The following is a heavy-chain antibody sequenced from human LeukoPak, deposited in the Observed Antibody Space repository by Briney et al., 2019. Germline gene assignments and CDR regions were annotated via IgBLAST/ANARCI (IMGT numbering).Heavy chain of an antibody. CDR3: ARDRGYCSSTSCYAGMTSFDY. D-gene: IGHD2-2*01. J-gene: IGHJ4*02. CDR2: INPNSGGT. V-gene: IGHV1-2*02. Sequence: ASVKVSCKASGYTFTGYYMHWVRQAPGQGLEWMGWINPNSGGTNYAQKLQGRVTMTRDTSISTAYMELSRLRSDDTAVYYCARDRGYCSSTSCYAGMTSFDYWGQGTLVTVSS. CDR1: GYTFTGYY.